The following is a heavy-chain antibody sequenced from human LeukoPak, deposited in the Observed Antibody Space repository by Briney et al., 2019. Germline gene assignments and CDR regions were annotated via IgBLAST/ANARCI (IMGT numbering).Heavy chain of an antibody. CDR3: ARTYFYDSGGYYY. D-gene: IGHD3-22*01. V-gene: IGHV3-23*01. Sequence: PGGSLRLSCAAPGFTFSSYAMSWVRQAPGKGLEWVSAISASGGTTYYADSVKGRFTISRDNSKNTLYLQMNSLRAEDTAVYYCARTYFYDSGGYYYWGQGTLVTVSS. CDR1: GFTFSSYA. J-gene: IGHJ4*02. CDR2: ISASGGTT.